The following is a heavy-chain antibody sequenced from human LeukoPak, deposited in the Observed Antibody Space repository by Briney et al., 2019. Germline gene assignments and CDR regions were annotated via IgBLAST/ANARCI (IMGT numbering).Heavy chain of an antibody. Sequence: GGSLRLSCAASGFTFSSYSMNWVRQAPGKGLEWVSSISSSSSYIYYADSVKGRFTISRDNAKNSLYPQMNSLRAEDTAVYYCARGLYSSGYITDAFDIWGQGTMVTVSS. CDR2: ISSSSSYI. CDR1: GFTFSSYS. J-gene: IGHJ3*02. V-gene: IGHV3-21*01. CDR3: ARGLYSSGYITDAFDI. D-gene: IGHD3-22*01.